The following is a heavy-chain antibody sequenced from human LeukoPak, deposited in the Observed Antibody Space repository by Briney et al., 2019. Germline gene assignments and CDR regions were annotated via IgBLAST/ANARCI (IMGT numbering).Heavy chain of an antibody. CDR1: GFTFSNAW. Sequence: GGSLRLSCAASGFTFSNAWMNWVRQAPGKGLEWVGRVKSKTDAGTTDYAAPVKGRFTISRDDSKNTVYLQMNSLKTEDTAVYYCTTIFGYYYYYMDVWGKGTTVTVSS. J-gene: IGHJ6*03. D-gene: IGHD3-3*01. CDR2: VKSKTDAGTT. V-gene: IGHV3-15*01. CDR3: TTIFGYYYYYMDV.